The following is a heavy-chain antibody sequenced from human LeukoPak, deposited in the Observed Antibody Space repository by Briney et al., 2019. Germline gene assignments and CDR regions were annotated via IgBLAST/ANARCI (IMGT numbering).Heavy chain of an antibody. V-gene: IGHV3-30*03. CDR3: ARVSTSGSGNYLTRAFDI. CDR1: GFTFSSYS. J-gene: IGHJ3*02. CDR2: ISYDGGDK. D-gene: IGHD3-10*01. Sequence: GGSLRLSCAASGFTFSSYSMNWVRQAPGKGLEWVTVISYDGGDKYYTDSVKGRFIISRDNSKNTLFLEMNSLRPEDTAVYYCARVSTSGSGNYLTRAFDIWGQGTMVTVSS.